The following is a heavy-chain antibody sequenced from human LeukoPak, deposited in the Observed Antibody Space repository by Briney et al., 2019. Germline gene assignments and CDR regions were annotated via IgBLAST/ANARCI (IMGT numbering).Heavy chain of an antibody. V-gene: IGHV4-31*03. CDR2: IYYSGST. CDR3: AREVLHYYDSSGYYYSDY. CDR1: GGSISSGGYY. J-gene: IGHJ4*02. D-gene: IGHD3-22*01. Sequence: SQTLSLTCTVSGGSISSGGYYWSWIRQHPGRGLEWIGYIYYSGSTSYNPSLKSRVTISMDTSKNQFSLKLSSVTAADTAVYYCAREVLHYYDSSGYYYSDYWGQGTLVTVSS.